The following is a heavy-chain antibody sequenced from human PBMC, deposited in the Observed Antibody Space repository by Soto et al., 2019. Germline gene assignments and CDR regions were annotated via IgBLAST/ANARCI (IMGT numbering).Heavy chain of an antibody. CDR2: IYPGDSDT. CDR1: GYNFTNYW. V-gene: IGHV5-51*01. CDR3: ARQEGATVLFYYGMDV. Sequence: GESLKISCKGSGYNFTNYWIGWVRQMPGKGLEWMGFIYPGDSDTKYSPSFRGQVTISADKAISAAYLQWSSRKASDTAMYYCARQEGATVLFYYGMDVWGQGTTVTVSS. J-gene: IGHJ6*02. D-gene: IGHD1-26*01.